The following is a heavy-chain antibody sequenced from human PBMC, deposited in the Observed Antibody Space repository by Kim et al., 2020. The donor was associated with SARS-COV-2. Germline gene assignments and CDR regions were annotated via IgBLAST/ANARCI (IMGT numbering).Heavy chain of an antibody. V-gene: IGHV4-39*07. CDR3: ARDPNYSSSWYGPYFDY. CDR1: GGSISSSSYY. J-gene: IGHJ4*02. CDR2: IYYSGST. D-gene: IGHD6-13*01. Sequence: SETLSLTCTVSGGSISSSSYYWGWIRQPPGKGLEWIGSIYYSGSTYYNPSLKSRVTISVDTSKNQFSLKLSSVTAADTAVYYCARDPNYSSSWYGPYFDYWGQGTLVTVSS.